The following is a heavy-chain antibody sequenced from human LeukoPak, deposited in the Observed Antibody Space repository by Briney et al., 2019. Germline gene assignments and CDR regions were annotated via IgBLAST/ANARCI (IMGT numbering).Heavy chain of an antibody. CDR3: ARGTAVAGLLGY. Sequence: SETLSLTCTVSVGSISSGGYYWSWIRQHPGECLEWMGYVDYSGRTYYNPSLKSRVTISVDTSKNKFSLKLSSVTAADTAVYYCARGTAVAGLLGYWGQGTLVTVSS. CDR1: VGSISSGGYY. CDR2: VDYSGRT. J-gene: IGHJ4*02. V-gene: IGHV4-31*03. D-gene: IGHD6-19*01.